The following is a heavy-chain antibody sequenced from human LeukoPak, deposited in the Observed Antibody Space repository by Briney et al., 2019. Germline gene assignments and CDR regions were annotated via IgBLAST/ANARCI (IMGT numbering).Heavy chain of an antibody. CDR1: GFTFSNHI. Sequence: GGSLRLSCVASGFTFSNHIVSWVRQAPGKGLEWVANMRVDGSDKFYVDSVKGRFTISRDNARDSLYLQMNNLRVEDTAVYYCARGGNAFDFWGQGTPVTVST. D-gene: IGHD3-16*01. J-gene: IGHJ3*01. CDR3: ARGGNAFDF. V-gene: IGHV3-7*01. CDR2: MRVDGSDK.